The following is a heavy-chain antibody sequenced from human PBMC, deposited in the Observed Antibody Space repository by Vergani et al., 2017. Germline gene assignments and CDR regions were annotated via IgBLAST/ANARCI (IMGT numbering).Heavy chain of an antibody. CDR1: GFTFIMHA. V-gene: IGHV3-23*01. D-gene: IGHD3-16*01. J-gene: IGHJ3*01. CDR2: LSASDRRT. CDR3: VRDVRVSLT. Sequence: EVQLLESGGDLVQPGGSLRLSCAASGFTFIMHAMSWVRQAPGKGLEWVSTLSASDRRTHYADSVKGRFTISRDNSKNTLFLHMNSLRPEDTAVYYCVRDVRVSLTWGQGTLVAVSS.